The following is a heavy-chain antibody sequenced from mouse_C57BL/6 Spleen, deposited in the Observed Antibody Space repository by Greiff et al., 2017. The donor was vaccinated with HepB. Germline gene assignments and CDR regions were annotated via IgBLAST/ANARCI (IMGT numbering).Heavy chain of an antibody. J-gene: IGHJ3*01. Sequence: VQLQESGAELVKPGASVKISCKASGYAFSSYWMNWVKQRPGKGLEWIGQIYPGDGDTNYNGKFKGKATLTADKSSSTAYMQLSSLTSEDSAVYFCARSELGRAWFAYWGQGTLVTVSA. CDR2: IYPGDGDT. V-gene: IGHV1-80*01. CDR1: GYAFSSYW. D-gene: IGHD4-1*01. CDR3: ARSELGRAWFAY.